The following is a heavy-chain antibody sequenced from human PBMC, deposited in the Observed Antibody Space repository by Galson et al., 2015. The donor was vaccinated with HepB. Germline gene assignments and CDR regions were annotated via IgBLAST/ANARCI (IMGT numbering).Heavy chain of an antibody. V-gene: IGHV1-3*01. Sequence: SVKVSCKASGYTFTNYNMHWVRQAPGQRLEWMGLINSGTGKTKYSQKFQGRVTITRDTSANTACMELSSLRSEDTAVYYCARVGLTMRFDPWGQGTLVTVSS. CDR3: ARVGLTMRFDP. CDR1: GYTFTNYN. CDR2: INSGTGKT. J-gene: IGHJ5*02. D-gene: IGHD3-3*01.